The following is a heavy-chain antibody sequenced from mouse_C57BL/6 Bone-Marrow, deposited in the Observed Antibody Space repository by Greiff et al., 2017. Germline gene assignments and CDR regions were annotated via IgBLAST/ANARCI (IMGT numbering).Heavy chain of an antibody. CDR1: GYTFTDYY. V-gene: IGHV1-26*01. Sequence: VQLQQSGPELVKPGSSVKISCKASGYTFTDYYMNWVKQSHGQSLEWIGDINPNNGGTSYNQKFKGKDTLTVDKSSSTAYMELRSLTSEDSADYYCARGGMGTTYFDYWGQGTTLTVSS. D-gene: IGHD2-1*01. CDR3: ARGGMGTTYFDY. CDR2: INPNNGGT. J-gene: IGHJ2*01.